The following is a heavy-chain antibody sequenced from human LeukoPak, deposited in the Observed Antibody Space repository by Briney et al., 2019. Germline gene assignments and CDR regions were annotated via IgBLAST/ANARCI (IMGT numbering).Heavy chain of an antibody. CDR2: IRYDGNNK. V-gene: IGHV3-30*02. CDR1: RFTFSSYA. J-gene: IGHJ5*02. D-gene: IGHD4-23*01. Sequence: GGSLRLSCAASRFTFSSYAMHWARQAPGKGLEWVAYIRYDGNNKKYADSVQGRFTVSRDNSKDTLYLQMNSLGAEDTAVYYCVKGDDYGANTRLPKYNWFDPRGQGTLVTVSS. CDR3: VKGDDYGANTRLPKYNWFDP.